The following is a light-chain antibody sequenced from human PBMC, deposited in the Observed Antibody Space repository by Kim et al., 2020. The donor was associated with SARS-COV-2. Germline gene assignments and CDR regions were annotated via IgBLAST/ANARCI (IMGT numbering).Light chain of an antibody. J-gene: IGKJ4*01. CDR2: GAS. CDR1: QSVSSN. V-gene: IGKV3-15*01. CDR3: QQYNNWPPLT. Sequence: EIVMTQSPATLSVSPGERVTLSCRASQSVSSNLAWYQQKLGQAPRLLISGASTRATGIPARFSGSGSGTEFTLTISSLQSEDFALYYCQQYNNWPPLTFGGGTKVDIK.